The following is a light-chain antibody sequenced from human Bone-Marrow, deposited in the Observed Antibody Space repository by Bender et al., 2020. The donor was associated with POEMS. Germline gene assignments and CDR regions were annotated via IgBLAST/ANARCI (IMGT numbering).Light chain of an antibody. J-gene: IGLJ3*02. V-gene: IGLV1-44*01. CDR1: SSNIGTNP. Sequence: QSVLTQPPSASGTPGQRVTISCSGSSSNIGTNPVNWYQQLPGTAPKLLIYINNQRPSGVPDRFSGSKSGTSASLAISGVQSADEADYYCAAWEDSLNGWVFGGGTKLTVL. CDR2: INN. CDR3: AAWEDSLNGWV.